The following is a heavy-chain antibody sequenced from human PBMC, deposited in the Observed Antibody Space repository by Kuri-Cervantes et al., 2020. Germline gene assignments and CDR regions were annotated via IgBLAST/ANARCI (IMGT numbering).Heavy chain of an antibody. D-gene: IGHD6-19*01. CDR3: ARGSGYSSGWSLWYYYYGMDV. CDR2: IWYDGSNK. CDR1: GFTFSSYG. J-gene: IGHJ6*02. Sequence: GGSLRLSCAASGFTFSSYGMHWVRQAPGKGLEWVAVIWYDGSNKYYADSVKGRFTISRDNSKNALYLQMNSLRAEDTAVYYCARGSGYSSGWSLWYYYYGMDVWGQGTTVTVSS. V-gene: IGHV3-33*01.